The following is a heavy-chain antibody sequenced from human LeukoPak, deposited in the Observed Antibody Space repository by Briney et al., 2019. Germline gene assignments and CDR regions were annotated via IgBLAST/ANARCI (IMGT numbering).Heavy chain of an antibody. Sequence: GASVKVSCKAPGYTSTSYNICWVRQATGQGLEWMGWVNPNSGHTGFAQRFQSRVSMTSNTSISTAYMEVRSLRYEDTAVYYCAKPLYRTTVTTGFDYWGQGTLVTVSS. V-gene: IGHV1-8*01. J-gene: IGHJ4*02. CDR3: AKPLYRTTVTTGFDY. CDR2: VNPNSGHT. D-gene: IGHD4-17*01. CDR1: GYTSTSYN.